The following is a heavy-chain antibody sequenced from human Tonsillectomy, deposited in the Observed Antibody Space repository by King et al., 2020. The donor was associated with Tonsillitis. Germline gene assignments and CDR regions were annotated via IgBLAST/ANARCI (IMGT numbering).Heavy chain of an antibody. CDR2: ISSSSSTI. Sequence: QLVQSGGGLVQPGGSLRLSCAASGFTFSNYHMNWVRQAPGKGLEWVSYISSSSSTIYYADSVKGRFTISRDNAKTSLFLQMNSLRVEDTAVYYCVSARLRGQGTLVTVSS. CDR1: GFTFSNYH. V-gene: IGHV3-48*04. J-gene: IGHJ4*02. CDR3: VSARL.